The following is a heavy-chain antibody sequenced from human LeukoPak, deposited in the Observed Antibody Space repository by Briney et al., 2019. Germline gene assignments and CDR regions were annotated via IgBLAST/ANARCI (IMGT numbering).Heavy chain of an antibody. V-gene: IGHV1-2*02. D-gene: IGHD6-19*01. CDR2: INPNSGGT. J-gene: IGHJ4*02. CDR1: GYTFTGYY. CDR3: ARGSKRSQRYSSGPGGY. Sequence: ASVKVSCKASGYTFTGYYMHWVRQAPGQGLEWMGWINPNSGGTNYAQKFQGRVTMTRDTSISTAYMELSRLRSDDTAVYYRARGSKRSQRYSSGPGGYWGQGALVTVSS.